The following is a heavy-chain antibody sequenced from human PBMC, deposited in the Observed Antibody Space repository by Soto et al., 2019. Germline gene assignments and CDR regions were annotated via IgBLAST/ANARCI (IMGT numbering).Heavy chain of an antibody. CDR1: GDSVSSNSAA. CDR3: TSSSYTVDPYCSSTSCPPPYYYYGMDV. D-gene: IGHD2-2*01. V-gene: IGHV6-1*01. Sequence: SQTLSLTCVISGDSVSSNSAAWNWIRQSPSRGLEWLGRTYYRSKWYNDYAVSVKSRITINPDTSKNQFSLQLNSVTPEDTAVYYCTSSSYTVDPYCSSTSCPPPYYYYGMDVWGQGTTVTVSS. J-gene: IGHJ6*02. CDR2: TYYRSKWYN.